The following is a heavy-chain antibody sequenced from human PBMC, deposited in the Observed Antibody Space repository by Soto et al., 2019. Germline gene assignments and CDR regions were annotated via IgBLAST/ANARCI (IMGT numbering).Heavy chain of an antibody. Sequence: EVQLVESGGGLVQPGGSLRLSCAASGVTVSSNYMSWVRQAPGKGLEWVSVIYSGGSTYYADSVKGRFTIYRDNSKNTPYHQMNSLRTEDTAVYYCARDFYYHGSGTMGGYFDYWGQGTLVTVSS. CDR3: ARDFYYHGSGTMGGYFDY. D-gene: IGHD3-10*01. CDR1: GVTVSSNY. J-gene: IGHJ4*02. CDR2: IYSGGST. V-gene: IGHV3-66*01.